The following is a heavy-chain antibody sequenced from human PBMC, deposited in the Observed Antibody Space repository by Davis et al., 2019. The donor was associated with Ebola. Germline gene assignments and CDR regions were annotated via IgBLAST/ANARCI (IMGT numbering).Heavy chain of an antibody. Sequence: GESLKISCAASGFTFSTYTMSWVRQAPGKGLEWVSSISSRSTYNYYTDSVKGRFTISRDNAKNSLYLQMNNLRAEDTAVYYCATSKNSVSGSFYPIDYWGLGTQVTVSS. CDR1: GFTFSTYT. D-gene: IGHD3-10*01. CDR2: ISSRSTYN. V-gene: IGHV3-21*01. J-gene: IGHJ4*02. CDR3: ATSKNSVSGSFYPIDY.